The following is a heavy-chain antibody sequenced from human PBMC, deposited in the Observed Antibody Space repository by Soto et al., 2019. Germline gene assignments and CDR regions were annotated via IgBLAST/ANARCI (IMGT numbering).Heavy chain of an antibody. J-gene: IGHJ1*01. V-gene: IGHV1-2*06. CDR2: INPNSGEV. Sequence: ASVKVSCKASGYTFIGYYIHWVRQAPGQGLEWMGRINPNSGEVKYGETFQGRVTMTRDTSNNTAYMELSRLRSDDTAVYYCARVPRHLWDPDSWGQGTLGTVSS. CDR1: GYTFIGYY. CDR3: ARVPRHLWDPDS. D-gene: IGHD6-6*01.